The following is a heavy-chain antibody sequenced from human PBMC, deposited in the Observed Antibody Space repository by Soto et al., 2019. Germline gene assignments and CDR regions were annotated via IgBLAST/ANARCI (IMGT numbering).Heavy chain of an antibody. CDR1: GESISSSSNY. Sequence: PETLVRTYIVSGESISSSSNYWGWIRQPPGKGLEWIGSIYYSGRTYYNPSFKSRVTISIDTSKNQFSLKLSSVTATDTAVYYCDRQRSTVVTQAYFDHWGQGALVTVSS. CDR3: DRQRSTVVTQAYFDH. CDR2: IYYSGRT. J-gene: IGHJ4*02. V-gene: IGHV4-39*01. D-gene: IGHD2-21*02.